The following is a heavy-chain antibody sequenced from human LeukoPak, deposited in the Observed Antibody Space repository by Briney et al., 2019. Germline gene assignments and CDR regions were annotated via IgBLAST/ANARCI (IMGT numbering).Heavy chain of an antibody. D-gene: IGHD3-3*01. J-gene: IGHJ4*02. CDR3: AKGSDTRVSLHFDF. CDR2: ISYDGGDK. CDR1: GFTFSSYG. Sequence: GGSLRLSCAASGFTFSSYGIHWVRQAPGKGLEWVAAISYDGGDKYYADSVKGRFTISRDNSKNTLYLQMNSLRAEDTAVYHCAKGSDTRVSLHFDFWGQGTLVTVSS. V-gene: IGHV3-30*18.